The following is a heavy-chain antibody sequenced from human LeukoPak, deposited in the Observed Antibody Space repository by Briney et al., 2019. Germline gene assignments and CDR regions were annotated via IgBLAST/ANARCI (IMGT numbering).Heavy chain of an antibody. Sequence: ASVKVSCEASGYTFTSYGISWVRQAPGQGLEWMGWISAYNGNTNYAQKLQGRVTMTTDTSTSTAYMELRSLRSDDTAVYYCARGVYYDSSGYLDYWGQGTLVTVSS. V-gene: IGHV1-18*01. CDR2: ISAYNGNT. D-gene: IGHD3-22*01. CDR1: GYTFTSYG. CDR3: ARGVYYDSSGYLDY. J-gene: IGHJ4*02.